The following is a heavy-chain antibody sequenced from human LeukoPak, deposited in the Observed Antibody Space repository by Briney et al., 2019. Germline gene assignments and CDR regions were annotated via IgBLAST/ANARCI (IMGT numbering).Heavy chain of an antibody. CDR3: ARGRRLRFAPGSGSFPSDFDY. D-gene: IGHD1-26*01. CDR2: IYYSGST. CDR1: GGSISSGGYY. J-gene: IGHJ4*02. Sequence: SETLSLTCTVSGGSISSGGYYWSWIRQHPGKGLEWIGYIYYSGSTYYNPSLKSRVTISVDTSKNQFSLKLSSVTAADTAVYYCARGRRLRFAPGSGSFPSDFDYWGQGTLVTVSS. V-gene: IGHV4-31*03.